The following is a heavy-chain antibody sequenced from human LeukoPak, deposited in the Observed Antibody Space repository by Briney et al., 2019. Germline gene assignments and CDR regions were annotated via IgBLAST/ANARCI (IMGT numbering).Heavy chain of an antibody. Sequence: SQTLSLTCTVSGGSISSGSYYWSWLRQPAGTGLEWIGRIYTSGSTNYNPSLKSRVTMSVDTSKNQFSLKLSSVTAADTAVYYCARVTVAGQRGNYYYYMDVWGKGTTVTVSS. CDR1: GGSISSGSYY. D-gene: IGHD6-19*01. V-gene: IGHV4-61*02. CDR3: ARVTVAGQRGNYYYYMDV. J-gene: IGHJ6*03. CDR2: IYTSGST.